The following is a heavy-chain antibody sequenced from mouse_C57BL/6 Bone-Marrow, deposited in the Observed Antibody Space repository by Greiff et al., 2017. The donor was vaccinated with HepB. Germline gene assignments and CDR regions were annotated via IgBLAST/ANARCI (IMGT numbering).Heavy chain of an antibody. CDR1: GFTFSSYG. CDR3: ARIYYGNY. CDR2: ISSGGSYT. V-gene: IGHV5-6*01. D-gene: IGHD2-1*01. Sequence: EVKLMESGGDLVKPGGSLKLSCAASGFTFSSYGMSWVRQTPDKRLEWVATISSGGSYTYYPDSVKGRFTISRDNAKNTLYLQMSSLKSEDTAMYYCARIYYGNYWGQGTTLTVSS. J-gene: IGHJ2*01.